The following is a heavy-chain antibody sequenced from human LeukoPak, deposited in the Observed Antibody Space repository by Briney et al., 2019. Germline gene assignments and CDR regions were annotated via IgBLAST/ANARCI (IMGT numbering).Heavy chain of an antibody. CDR1: GGSFSGYY. Sequence: SETLSLTCAVYGGSFSGYYRSWIRQPPGKGLEWIGEINHSGSTNYNPSLKSRVTISVDTSKNQFSLTLRSVTAADTAVYYCARKPPQYSYGYGAFDYWGQGTLVTVSS. D-gene: IGHD5-18*01. CDR2: INHSGST. CDR3: ARKPPQYSYGYGAFDY. J-gene: IGHJ4*02. V-gene: IGHV4-34*01.